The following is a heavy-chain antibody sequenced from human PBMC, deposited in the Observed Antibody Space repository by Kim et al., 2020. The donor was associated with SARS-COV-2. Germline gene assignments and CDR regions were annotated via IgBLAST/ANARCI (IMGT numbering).Heavy chain of an antibody. CDR1: GFTFSSYW. Sequence: GGSLRLSCAASGFTFSSYWMTWVRQAPGKGLEWVASVSQDGSEKYYVDSVKGRFTISRDHPKNSLYLQMNSLRAADTAVYYCARDLTWADTGNLNAYWGQGTLVTVSS. D-gene: IGHD1-1*01. J-gene: IGHJ4*02. V-gene: IGHV3-7*03. CDR2: VSQDGSEK. CDR3: ARDLTWADTGNLNAY.